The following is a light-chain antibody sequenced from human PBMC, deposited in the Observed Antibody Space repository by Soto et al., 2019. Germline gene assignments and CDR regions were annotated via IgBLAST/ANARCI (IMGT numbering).Light chain of an antibody. CDR2: DAS. J-gene: IGKJ1*01. Sequence: EIVMTQSPATLSLSPGEGATLSCRASQSVSSNLAWYQHKPGQPPSLLIYDASTRATGIPARFSGRGSGTDFTLTISGLQSEDFAVYYCQQFHHSPWTFXQGTKVDIK. CDR3: QQFHHSPWT. V-gene: IGKV3-15*01. CDR1: QSVSSN.